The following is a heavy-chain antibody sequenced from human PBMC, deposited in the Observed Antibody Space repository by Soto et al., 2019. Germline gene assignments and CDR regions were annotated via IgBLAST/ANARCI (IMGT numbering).Heavy chain of an antibody. CDR2: IDPSDSYT. D-gene: IGHD3-22*01. J-gene: IGHJ3*02. CDR1: GYSFTSYW. V-gene: IGHV5-10-1*01. Sequence: PGESLKISCKGSGYSFTSYWISWVRQMPGKGLEWMGRIDPSDSYTNYSPSFQGHVTISADKSSSTAYLQWSSLKASDTAMYYCARHTRSYYDSSGYYGAFDIWGQGTMVTVSS. CDR3: ARHTRSYYDSSGYYGAFDI.